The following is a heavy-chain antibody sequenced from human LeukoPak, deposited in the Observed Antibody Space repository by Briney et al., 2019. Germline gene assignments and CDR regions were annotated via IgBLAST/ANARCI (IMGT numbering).Heavy chain of an antibody. V-gene: IGHV3-23*01. CDR2: ISGSGGST. CDR3: AKLKDDFWSGKTLGYYYYMDV. CDR1: GFTFSSYA. D-gene: IGHD3-3*01. Sequence: GRSLRLSCAASGFTFSSYAMSWVRQAPGKGLEWVSAISGSGGSTYYADSVKGRFTISRDNSKNTLYLQMNSLRAEDTAVYYCAKLKDDFWSGKTLGYYYYMDVWGKGTTVTVSS. J-gene: IGHJ6*03.